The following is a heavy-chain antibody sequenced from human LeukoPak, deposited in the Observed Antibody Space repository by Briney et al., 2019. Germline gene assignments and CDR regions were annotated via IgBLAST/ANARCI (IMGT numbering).Heavy chain of an antibody. D-gene: IGHD6-19*01. CDR3: AKDSSTSGWHLYNCFDP. V-gene: IGHV3-30*18. Sequence: GGSLRLSCAASGFTLSNYGMHWVRQAPGKGLEWVAVILSDGSIIYDADSVKGRFSTSRDNSKNTLFLQMESLRPEDTAVYYCAKDSSTSGWHLYNCFDPWGQGTLVTVS. CDR2: ILSDGSII. J-gene: IGHJ5*02. CDR1: GFTLSNYG.